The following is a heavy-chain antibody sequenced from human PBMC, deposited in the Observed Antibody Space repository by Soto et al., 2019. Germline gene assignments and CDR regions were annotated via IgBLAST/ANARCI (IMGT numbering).Heavy chain of an antibody. CDR2: ISSSGSTI. V-gene: IGHV3-11*01. D-gene: IGHD5-18*01. Sequence: PGGSLRLSCAASGFTFSDYYMSWIRQAPGKGLEWVSYISSSGSTIYYADSVKGRFTISRDNAKNSLYLQMNSLRAEDTAVYYCERAEDTAMVNWAPIGYYGMDVWGQGTTVTVS. CDR3: ERAEDTAMVNWAPIGYYGMDV. J-gene: IGHJ6*02. CDR1: GFTFSDYY.